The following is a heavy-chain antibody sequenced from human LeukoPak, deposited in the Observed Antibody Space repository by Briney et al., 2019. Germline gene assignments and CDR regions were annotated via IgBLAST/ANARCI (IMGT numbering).Heavy chain of an antibody. Sequence: GGSLRLSCAASGFTFSSYDMHWVRQATGKGLEWVSAIGTAGDTYYPGSVKGRFTISRENAKNSLYLQMNSLRAGDTAVYYGARALVGTGLDYWGQGTLVTVSS. CDR3: ARALVGTGLDY. V-gene: IGHV3-13*01. J-gene: IGHJ4*02. CDR2: IGTAGDT. CDR1: GFTFSSYD. D-gene: IGHD3/OR15-3a*01.